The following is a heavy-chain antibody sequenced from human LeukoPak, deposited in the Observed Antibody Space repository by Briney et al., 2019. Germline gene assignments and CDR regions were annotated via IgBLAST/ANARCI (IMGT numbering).Heavy chain of an antibody. CDR1: KFTFSRYA. Sequence: GGSLRLSCAASKFTFSRYAMSWVRQAPGKGLEWVSTISGGNTYYADSVKGRFSISRDNSRNTLYLQMNRLRAEDTAVYYCAREAPPYYFDYWGQGTLVTVSS. D-gene: IGHD1-26*01. CDR3: AREAPPYYFDY. J-gene: IGHJ4*02. CDR2: ISGGNT. V-gene: IGHV3-23*01.